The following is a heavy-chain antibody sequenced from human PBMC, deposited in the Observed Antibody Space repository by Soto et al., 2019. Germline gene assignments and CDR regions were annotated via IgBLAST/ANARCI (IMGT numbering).Heavy chain of an antibody. J-gene: IGHJ6*02. CDR3: ARVSITLVRGVISDYYYNGIDV. D-gene: IGHD3-10*01. V-gene: IGHV6-1*01. CDR1: GDSVSSNSAA. Sequence: SQTLSLTCAISGDSVSSNSAAWNWIRQSPSRGLEWLGRTYYRSKWSNDYAVSVKSRITINPDTSKNQFSLQLNSVTPEDTAVYYCARVSITLVRGVISDYYYNGIDVRGQGTTVTGSS. CDR2: TYYRSKWSN.